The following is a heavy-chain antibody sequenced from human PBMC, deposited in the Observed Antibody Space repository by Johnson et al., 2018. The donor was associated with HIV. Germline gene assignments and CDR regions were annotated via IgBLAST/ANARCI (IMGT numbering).Heavy chain of an antibody. D-gene: IGHD3-3*01. CDR3: AGGGFWSGYSLLSHGFDT. Sequence: VQLVESGGGLVQPGGSLRLSCAASGFTFSSYDMHWVRQATGKGLEWVSAIGTAGDTYYPGSVKGRFTISRENAKNSLYLQMNSLRAGDTAVYYCAGGGFWSGYSLLSHGFDTWGQGTMVTGSS. V-gene: IGHV3-13*01. CDR2: IGTAGDT. J-gene: IGHJ3*02. CDR1: GFTFSSYD.